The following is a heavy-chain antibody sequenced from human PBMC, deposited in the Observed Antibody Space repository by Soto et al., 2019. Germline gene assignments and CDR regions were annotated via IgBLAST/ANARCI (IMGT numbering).Heavy chain of an antibody. J-gene: IGHJ3*02. CDR3: ARVWGGAFDI. V-gene: IGHV4-59*01. D-gene: IGHD3-10*01. Sequence: QVQLQESGPGLVKPSETLSLTCTVSGGSISSYYWSWIRQPPGKGLEWIGYIYYSGSTNYNPSLKSRVTISVDTSKNQSSLKLSSVTAADTAVYYCARVWGGAFDIWGQGPMVTVSS. CDR2: IYYSGST. CDR1: GGSISSYY.